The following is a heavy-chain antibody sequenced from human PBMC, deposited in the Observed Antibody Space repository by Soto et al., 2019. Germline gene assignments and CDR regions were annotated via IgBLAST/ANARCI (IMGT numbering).Heavy chain of an antibody. V-gene: IGHV1-18*01. Sequence: QVQLVQSGAEVKKPGASVKVSCKASGYTFTSYGISWVRQAPGQGLEWMGWISAYNGNTNYAQKLQGRVTMTTDTSTSTAYMELRSLRSDDTAVYYRARDRWSLVIAVAGQVDYWGQGTLVTVSS. D-gene: IGHD6-19*01. J-gene: IGHJ4*02. CDR3: ARDRWSLVIAVAGQVDY. CDR2: ISAYNGNT. CDR1: GYTFTSYG.